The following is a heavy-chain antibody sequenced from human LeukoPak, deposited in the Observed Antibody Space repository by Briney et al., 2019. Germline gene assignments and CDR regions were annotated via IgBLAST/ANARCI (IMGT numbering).Heavy chain of an antibody. D-gene: IGHD3-3*01. CDR2: MNPNSGNT. Sequence: ASVKVSCKASGYTFTSYDFNWVRQATGQGLEWMGWMNPNSGNTGYAQKFQGRVTMTRNTSISTAYMELSSLRSEDTAVYYCARVYYDFWSGYLDAFDIWGQGTMVTVSS. J-gene: IGHJ3*02. CDR1: GYTFTSYD. CDR3: ARVYYDFWSGYLDAFDI. V-gene: IGHV1-8*01.